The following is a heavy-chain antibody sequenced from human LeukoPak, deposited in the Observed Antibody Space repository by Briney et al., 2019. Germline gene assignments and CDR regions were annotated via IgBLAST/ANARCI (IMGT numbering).Heavy chain of an antibody. D-gene: IGHD2-15*01. V-gene: IGHV4-59*01. Sequence: KPSETLSLTCTVSGGSISSYYWSWIRQPPGKGLEWIGYIYYSGSTNNNPSLKSRVTISVDTSKNQFSLKLSSVTAADTAVYYCARDRGLWYFDLWGRGTLVTVSS. CDR1: GGSISSYY. J-gene: IGHJ2*01. CDR2: IYYSGST. CDR3: ARDRGLWYFDL.